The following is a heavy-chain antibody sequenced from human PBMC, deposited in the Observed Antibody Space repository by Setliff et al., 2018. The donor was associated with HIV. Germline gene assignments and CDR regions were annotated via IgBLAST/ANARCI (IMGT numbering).Heavy chain of an antibody. J-gene: IGHJ4*02. Sequence: SETLSLTCAVYGGSFSDYYWTWIRQSPGKGLEWIGEINPRGSTNYNPSLKSRVTVSVDTSKNQLSLKLGSVTAADTAVYYCARESPSSSWFYFDFWGQGTLVTVSS. CDR2: INPRGST. CDR1: GGSFSDYY. CDR3: ARESPSSSWFYFDF. D-gene: IGHD6-13*01. V-gene: IGHV4-34*01.